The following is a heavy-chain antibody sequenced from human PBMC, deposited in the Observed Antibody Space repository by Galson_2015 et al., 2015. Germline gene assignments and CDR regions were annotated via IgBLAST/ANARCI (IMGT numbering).Heavy chain of an antibody. Sequence: ETLSLTCAVSGGSISSRNWWSWVRPPPGKGLEWIGEIYHSGSTNYNPSLKSRVTISVDKSKNQFSLKLSSVTAADTAVYYCARDSSVRGIVGATTRTYYFDYWGQGTLVTVSS. CDR2: IYHSGST. CDR3: ARDSSVRGIVGATTRTYYFDY. CDR1: GGSISSRNW. J-gene: IGHJ4*02. V-gene: IGHV4-4*02. D-gene: IGHD1-26*01.